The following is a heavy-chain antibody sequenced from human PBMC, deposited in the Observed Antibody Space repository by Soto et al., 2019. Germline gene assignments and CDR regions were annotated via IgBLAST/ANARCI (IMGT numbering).Heavy chain of an antibody. CDR2: ISGSGTNT. CDR3: AKTSRSDIGSQDY. Sequence: GGSLRLSCAASGFTFSRYAMGWVRQAPGKGLEWVSAISGSGTNTYYADSVKGRFTISRDNSKNTLSLQMNSLRAEDTAVYYCAKTSRSDIGSQDYWGQGTLVTVSS. J-gene: IGHJ4*02. V-gene: IGHV3-23*01. D-gene: IGHD2-2*01. CDR1: GFTFSRYA.